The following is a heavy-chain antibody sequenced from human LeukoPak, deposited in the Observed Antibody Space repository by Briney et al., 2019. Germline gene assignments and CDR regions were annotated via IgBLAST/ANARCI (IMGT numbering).Heavy chain of an antibody. V-gene: IGHV1-18*01. CDR3: ARDWDCSSTSCSDAFDI. Sequence: ASVKVSCKASGYTFTSYGISWVRQAPGQGFEWMGWISTYNGNTNYAQKLQGRVTMTTDTSTSTAYMELRSLRSDDTAVYYCARDWDCSSTSCSDAFDIWGQGTMVTVSS. D-gene: IGHD2-2*01. CDR2: ISTYNGNT. J-gene: IGHJ3*02. CDR1: GYTFTSYG.